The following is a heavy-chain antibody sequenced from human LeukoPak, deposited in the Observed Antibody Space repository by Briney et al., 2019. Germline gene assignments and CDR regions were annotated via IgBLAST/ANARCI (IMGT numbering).Heavy chain of an antibody. Sequence: GRSLRLSCAASGFTFSSYAMHWVRQAPGKGLEWVAVISYDGSNKYYADSVKGRFTISRDNSKNTLYLQMNSLRAEDTAVYYCAKEAYYYDSSGYYQNLNAFDIWGQGTMVTVSS. D-gene: IGHD3-22*01. J-gene: IGHJ3*02. CDR3: AKEAYYYDSSGYYQNLNAFDI. CDR2: ISYDGSNK. V-gene: IGHV3-30-3*01. CDR1: GFTFSSYA.